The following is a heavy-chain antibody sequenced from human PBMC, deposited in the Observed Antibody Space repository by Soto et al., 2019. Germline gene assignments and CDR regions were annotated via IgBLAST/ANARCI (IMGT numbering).Heavy chain of an antibody. Sequence: GASEKVSCKASGGTFSSYAISWVRQAPGQGLEWMGGIIPIFGTANYAQKFQGRVTITADESTSTAYMELSSLRSEDKAVYYCARSQNGPSSSFDYWGQGTLVTVSS. CDR3: ARSQNGPSSSFDY. D-gene: IGHD6-6*01. CDR2: IIPIFGTA. J-gene: IGHJ4*02. CDR1: GGTFSSYA. V-gene: IGHV1-69*13.